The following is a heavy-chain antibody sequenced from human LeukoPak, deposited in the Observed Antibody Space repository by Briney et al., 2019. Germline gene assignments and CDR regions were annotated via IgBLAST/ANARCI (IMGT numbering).Heavy chain of an antibody. V-gene: IGHV3-7*03. Sequence: GGSLRLSCAASGFTFSSYWMHSVRQAPGKGLEWVANMKQDGSEKYYVDSVRGRFTISRDNAKNSLYLQMNSLRAEDTAVYYCVPGDMVRGVLDYGMNVWGKGTTVTVSS. CDR2: MKQDGSEK. CDR3: VPGDMVRGVLDYGMNV. D-gene: IGHD3-10*01. CDR1: GFTFSSYW. J-gene: IGHJ6*04.